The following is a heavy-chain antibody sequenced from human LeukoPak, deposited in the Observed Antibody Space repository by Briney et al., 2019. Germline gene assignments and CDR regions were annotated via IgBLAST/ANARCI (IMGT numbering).Heavy chain of an antibody. J-gene: IGHJ4*02. CDR2: INYSGST. CDR1: GGSISSSSYY. D-gene: IGHD5-12*01. V-gene: IGHV4-39*07. Sequence: PSETLSLTCTVSGGSISSSSYYWGWIRQPPGKGLEWIGNINYSGSTYYNPSLKSRVAISVDTSKNQFSLKLSSVTAADTAVYYCARARGYGGQSIDYWGQGTLVTVSS. CDR3: ARARGYGGQSIDY.